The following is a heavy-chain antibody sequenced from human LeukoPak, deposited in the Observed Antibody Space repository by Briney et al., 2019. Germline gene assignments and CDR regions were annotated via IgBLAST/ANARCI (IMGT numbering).Heavy chain of an antibody. CDR2: ISYDGSNK. V-gene: IGHV3-30-3*01. D-gene: IGHD1-26*01. J-gene: IGHJ4*02. Sequence: GGSLRLSCAASGFTFSSYAMHWVRQAPGKGLEWVAVISYDGSNKYYADSVKGRFTISRDNSKNTLYLQMNSLRAEDTAVYYCARDTSPQGSVGATIFDYWAREPWSPSPQ. CDR1: GFTFSSYA. CDR3: ARDTSPQGSVGATIFDY.